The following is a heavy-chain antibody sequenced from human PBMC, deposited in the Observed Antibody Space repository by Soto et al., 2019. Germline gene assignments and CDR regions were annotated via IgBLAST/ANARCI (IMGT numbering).Heavy chain of an antibody. J-gene: IGHJ5*02. CDR1: GGTFSSYA. V-gene: IGHV1-69*13. CDR2: IIPIFGTA. Sequence: SVKVSCKASGGTFSSYAISWVRQASGQGLEWMGGIIPIFGTANYAQKFQGRVTITADESTSTAYMELSSLRSEDTAVYYCARVVVGSGWYRWFDPWGQGTLVTVSS. D-gene: IGHD6-19*01. CDR3: ARVVVGSGWYRWFDP.